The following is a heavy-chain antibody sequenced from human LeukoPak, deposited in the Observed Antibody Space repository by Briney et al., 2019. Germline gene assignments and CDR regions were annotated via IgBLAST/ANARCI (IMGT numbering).Heavy chain of an antibody. CDR1: SGSINSYS. CDR2: IYYSGSS. Sequence: PSETLSLTCTVSSGSINSYSWSWIRQPPGKGLEWIGYIYYSGSSTYNPSLKSRVTISVDTSKNQFSLKLSSVTAADTAVYYCASTYGGSIDYWGQGTLVTVSS. V-gene: IGHV4-59*01. J-gene: IGHJ4*02. CDR3: ASTYGGSIDY. D-gene: IGHD4-23*01.